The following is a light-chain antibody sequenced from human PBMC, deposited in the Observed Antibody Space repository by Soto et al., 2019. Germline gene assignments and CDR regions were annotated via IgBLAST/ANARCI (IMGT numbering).Light chain of an antibody. J-gene: IGLJ3*02. CDR3: CSYAGTYTWV. Sequence: QSVLTQPRSVSGSPGQSVTISCTGTSSDVGGYNYVSWYQQHPGNAPKLMIYHVTKRPSGVPDRFSGSKSGNTASLTISGLQAEDEADYYCCSYAGTYTWVFGGGTKLTVL. V-gene: IGLV2-11*01. CDR1: SSDVGGYNY. CDR2: HVT.